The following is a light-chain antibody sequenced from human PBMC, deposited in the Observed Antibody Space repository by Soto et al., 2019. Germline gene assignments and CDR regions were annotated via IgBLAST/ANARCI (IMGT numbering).Light chain of an antibody. J-gene: IGKJ2*01. Sequence: DIQMTQSPSSLSASVGDRVTITCRTSQSVSSYLNWYQQKPGKAPNLLVFAASSLQSGVPSRFSGSGSGTDFTLTVNSLQPEAFATYYCQQSYTYPHTFGQGTKLEI. V-gene: IGKV1-39*01. CDR1: QSVSSY. CDR3: QQSYTYPHT. CDR2: AAS.